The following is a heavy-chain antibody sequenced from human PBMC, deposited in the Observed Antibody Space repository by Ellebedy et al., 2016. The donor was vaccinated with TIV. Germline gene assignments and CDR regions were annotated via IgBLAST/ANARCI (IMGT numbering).Heavy chain of an antibody. Sequence: GESLKISXTVSGFTFSTYALHWVRQAPGKGLEWVAVISKHGTYKYYADSVRGRFTISRDNSENTLYLQMDGLRVEDTAVYYCAKDKRGDYYYASSGYYQGLFEYWGQGTLVTVSS. J-gene: IGHJ4*02. D-gene: IGHD3-22*01. CDR2: ISKHGTYK. V-gene: IGHV3-30*04. CDR1: GFTFSTYA. CDR3: AKDKRGDYYYASSGYYQGLFEY.